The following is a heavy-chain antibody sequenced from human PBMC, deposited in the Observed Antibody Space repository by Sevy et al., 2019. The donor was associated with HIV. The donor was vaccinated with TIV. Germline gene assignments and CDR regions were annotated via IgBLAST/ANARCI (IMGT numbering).Heavy chain of an antibody. Sequence: GESLKISCAAFGFTFSGFGMHWVRQAPGKGLEWVAFISYDGSNKYYADSVKGRFTISRDKSKKTLYLQMNSLRGEDTAVYYCAKDQGAHYYYGMDVWGQGTTVTVSS. CDR1: GFTFSGFG. CDR2: ISYDGSNK. V-gene: IGHV3-30*18. CDR3: AKDQGAHYYYGMDV. J-gene: IGHJ6*02.